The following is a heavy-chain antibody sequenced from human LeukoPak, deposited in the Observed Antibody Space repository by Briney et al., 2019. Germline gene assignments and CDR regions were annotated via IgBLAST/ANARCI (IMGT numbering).Heavy chain of an antibody. CDR3: ARGPPRGKYYYMDV. CDR1: GFTFISFD. Sequence: PGGSLRLSCAASGFTFISFDMHWVRQPTGQGREWVSTIGTATDTYYPGSVEGRFTLSRDNAKNSLYLQMNSLTAGDTAVYYCARGPPRGKYYYMDVWGKGTTVTVSS. D-gene: IGHD1-1*01. CDR2: IGTATDT. J-gene: IGHJ6*03. V-gene: IGHV3-13*01.